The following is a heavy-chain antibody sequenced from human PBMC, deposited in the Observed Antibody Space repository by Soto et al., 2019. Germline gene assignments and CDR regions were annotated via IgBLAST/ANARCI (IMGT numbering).Heavy chain of an antibody. J-gene: IGHJ4*02. CDR2: IYWDDDK. Sequence: QITLKESGPTLVEPTQTLTLTCTFSGFSLSTSGVGVGWIRQPPGKALEWLALIYWDDDKRYSPSLKSRLTITKDTSKNLVVLTMTNMDPVDTATYYCAHRPSYCSGGSCYSGFDYWGQGTLVTVSS. V-gene: IGHV2-5*02. D-gene: IGHD2-15*01. CDR3: AHRPSYCSGGSCYSGFDY. CDR1: GFSLSTSGVG.